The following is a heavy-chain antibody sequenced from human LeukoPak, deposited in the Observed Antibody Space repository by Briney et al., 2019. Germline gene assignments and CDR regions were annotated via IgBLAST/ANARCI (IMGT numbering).Heavy chain of an antibody. CDR1: GFTFSSYA. Sequence: GGSLRLSCVPSGFTFSSYAMSWVRQAPGKGLEWVSYISSSSRTIYYAESVKGRFTISRDNAKNSLYLQMTSLRAEDTAVYYCAKGGRLLWFGELSVDAFDIWGQGTMVTVSS. D-gene: IGHD3-10*01. CDR2: ISSSSRTI. J-gene: IGHJ3*02. V-gene: IGHV3-48*04. CDR3: AKGGRLLWFGELSVDAFDI.